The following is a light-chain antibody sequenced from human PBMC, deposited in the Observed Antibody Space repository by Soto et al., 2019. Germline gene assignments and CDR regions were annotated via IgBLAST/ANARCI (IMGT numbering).Light chain of an antibody. J-gene: IGKJ1*01. CDR3: QQYGTSPWT. CDR2: TTS. Sequence: EIVLTQSPGTLSLSPGARATLSCRASHTVNSNYLAWYRQKPGQAPRLLIYTTSSRATGVPDRFSGSGSGTDFTLTISRLEPEDFAMYYCQQYGTSPWTFGQGTKVDI. CDR1: HTVNSNY. V-gene: IGKV3-20*01.